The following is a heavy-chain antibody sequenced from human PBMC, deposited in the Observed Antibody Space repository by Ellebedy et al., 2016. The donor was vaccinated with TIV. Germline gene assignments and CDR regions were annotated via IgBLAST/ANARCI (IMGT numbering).Heavy chain of an antibody. CDR2: INGDGSHT. D-gene: IGHD4-23*01. CDR3: ARDNGGNPGGFDY. CDR1: GYTFTSYW. V-gene: IGHV3-74*01. Sequence: GGSLRLSCAASGYTFTSYWMHWVRQAPGKGLVWVSHINGDGSHTIYADSVKGRFTISRDNAKNTLYLHMNSLRAEDTAVYYCARDNGGNPGGFDYWGQGTQVTVSS. J-gene: IGHJ4*02.